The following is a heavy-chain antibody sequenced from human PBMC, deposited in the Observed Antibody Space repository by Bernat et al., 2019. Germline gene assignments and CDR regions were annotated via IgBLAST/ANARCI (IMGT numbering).Heavy chain of an antibody. J-gene: IGHJ6*03. CDR3: ATGYCSGGSCYQVPYYYYMDV. D-gene: IGHD2-15*01. Sequence: QVQLVQSGAEVKKPGSSVKVSCKASGGTFSSYAISWVRQAPGQGLEWMGGIIPIFGTANYAQKFQGRVTITADESTSTAYMELSSLRSEDTAVYYCATGYCSGGSCYQVPYYYYMDVWGNGTTVTVSS. CDR2: IIPIFGTA. V-gene: IGHV1-69*01. CDR1: GGTFSSYA.